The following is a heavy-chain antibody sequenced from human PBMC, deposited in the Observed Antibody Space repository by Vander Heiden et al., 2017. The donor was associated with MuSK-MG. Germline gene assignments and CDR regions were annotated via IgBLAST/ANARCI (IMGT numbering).Heavy chain of an antibody. Sequence: QVQLVESGGGVVQPGRSLRLSCAASGSPFRSYALHGVRRAPGKGLEWVAVISYEGSNKYYADSVKGRFTISRDNSKNTLYLQMNSLRAEDTAVYYCARDGPREYSGYVFGHFDYWGQGTLVTVSS. CDR3: ARDGPREYSGYVFGHFDY. V-gene: IGHV3-30-3*01. CDR2: ISYEGSNK. J-gene: IGHJ4*02. D-gene: IGHD5-12*01. CDR1: GSPFRSYA.